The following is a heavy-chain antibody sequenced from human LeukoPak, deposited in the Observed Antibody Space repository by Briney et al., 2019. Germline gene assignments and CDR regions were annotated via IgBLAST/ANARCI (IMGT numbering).Heavy chain of an antibody. CDR1: GFTFSSYS. V-gene: IGHV3-21*01. D-gene: IGHD3-22*01. Sequence: GGSLRLSCAASGFTFSSYSMNWVRQAPGKGLEWVSSISSSSYIYYADSVKGRFTISRDNAKNSLYLQMNSLRAEDTAVYYCASADYYDSSGYSWGQGTLVTVSS. J-gene: IGHJ5*02. CDR3: ASADYYDSSGYS. CDR2: ISSSSYI.